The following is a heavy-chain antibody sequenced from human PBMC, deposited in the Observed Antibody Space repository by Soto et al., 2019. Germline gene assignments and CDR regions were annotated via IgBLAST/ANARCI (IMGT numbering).Heavy chain of an antibody. V-gene: IGHV3-30*03. Sequence: PGGSLRLSCAASGFTFSSYGMRCFRHGPFNGLEWVAFISYDSTKTYYADSVKGRFTISRDNSNSALYVQMNSLTGEDTAVYYCARTRSAWSDFHYYSLDVWGQGTTVTVSS. D-gene: IGHD1-26*01. J-gene: IGHJ6*02. CDR3: ARTRSAWSDFHYYSLDV. CDR1: GFTFSSYG. CDR2: ISYDSTKT.